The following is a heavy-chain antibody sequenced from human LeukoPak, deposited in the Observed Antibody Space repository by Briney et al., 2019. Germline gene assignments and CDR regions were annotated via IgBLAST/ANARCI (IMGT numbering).Heavy chain of an antibody. Sequence: GGSLRLSCAASGFTFSTYWMHWVRQAPGKGLVWVSRINSDGSSTNYADSVRGRFTISRDNSRNTLYLQMNSLRAEDTAVYYCATPRRSYSSSPFFDYWGQGTLVTVSS. V-gene: IGHV3-74*01. CDR3: ATPRRSYSSSPFFDY. CDR2: INSDGSST. CDR1: GFTFSTYW. D-gene: IGHD6-6*01. J-gene: IGHJ4*02.